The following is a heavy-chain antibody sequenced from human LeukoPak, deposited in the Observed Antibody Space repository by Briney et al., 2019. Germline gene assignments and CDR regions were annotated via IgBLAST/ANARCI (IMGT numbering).Heavy chain of an antibody. CDR2: INGDGSIT. V-gene: IGHV3-74*01. J-gene: IGHJ3*02. CDR3: AQVRVTSSRNVFNM. CDR1: GFTFCSYA. D-gene: IGHD6-13*01. Sequence: GGSLRLSCAASGFTFCSYAMSCVREAPGKGLVWVSRINGDGSITDYADAVKGRFTISRDNAKNTLYLQMNSLRAEDTAVYYCAQVRVTSSRNVFNMWGQGTMVTVSS.